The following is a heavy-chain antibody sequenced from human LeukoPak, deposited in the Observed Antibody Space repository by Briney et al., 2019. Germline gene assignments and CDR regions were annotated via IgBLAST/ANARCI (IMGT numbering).Heavy chain of an antibody. CDR2: IIPILGIA. J-gene: IGHJ4*02. V-gene: IGHV1-69*04. CDR1: GYTFTSYG. D-gene: IGHD3-22*01. Sequence: GASVKVSCKASGYTFTSYGISWVRQAPGQGLEWMGRIIPILGIANYAQKFQGRVTITADKSTSTAYMELSSLRSEDTAVYYCATPFNYYDSSDNFDYWGQGTLVTVSS. CDR3: ATPFNYYDSSDNFDY.